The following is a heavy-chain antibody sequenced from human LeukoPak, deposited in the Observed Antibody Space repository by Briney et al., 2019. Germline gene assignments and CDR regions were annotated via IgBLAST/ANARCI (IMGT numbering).Heavy chain of an antibody. Sequence: GGSLRLSCAASGFTFSSYGMHWVRQAPGKGLEWVAFIRYDGSNKYYADSVKGRFTISRDNSKNTLYLQMNSLRAEDTAVYYCAKALYDLHYYYYMDVWGKGTTVTVSS. CDR3: AKALYDLHYYYYMDV. D-gene: IGHD5/OR15-5a*01. CDR2: IRYDGSNK. V-gene: IGHV3-30*02. J-gene: IGHJ6*03. CDR1: GFTFSSYG.